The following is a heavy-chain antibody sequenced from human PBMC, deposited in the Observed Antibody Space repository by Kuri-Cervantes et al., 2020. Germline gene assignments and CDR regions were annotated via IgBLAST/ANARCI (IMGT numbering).Heavy chain of an antibody. J-gene: IGHJ4*02. CDR2: IDTDGSTT. D-gene: IGHD3-16*02. Sequence: GGSLRLSCAASGFTFSNYWMHWVRQVPGKGLVWVSRIDTDGSTTTYADSVKGRFTISRDNSKNTLYLQMNSLRAEDTAVYYCAPFLGELSWYFDYWGQGTLVTVSS. CDR3: APFLGELSWYFDY. CDR1: GFTFSNYW. V-gene: IGHV3-74*01.